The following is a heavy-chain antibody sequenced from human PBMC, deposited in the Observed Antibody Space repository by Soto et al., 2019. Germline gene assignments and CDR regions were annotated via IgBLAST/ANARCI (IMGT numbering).Heavy chain of an antibody. V-gene: IGHV4-4*07. CDR3: AGGYYDSSGYYHYYYYGMDV. Sequence: SETLSLTCTVSGGSISSYYWSWIRQPAGKGLEWIGRIYTSGSTNYNPSLKSRVTMSVDTSKNQFSLKLSSVTAADTAVYYCAGGYYDSSGYYHYYYYGMDVWGQGTTVTVSS. D-gene: IGHD3-22*01. J-gene: IGHJ6*02. CDR1: GGSISSYY. CDR2: IYTSGST.